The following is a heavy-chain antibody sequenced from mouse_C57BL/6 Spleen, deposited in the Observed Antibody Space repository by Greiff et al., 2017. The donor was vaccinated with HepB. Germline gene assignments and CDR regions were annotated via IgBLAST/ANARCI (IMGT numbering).Heavy chain of an antibody. V-gene: IGHV1-64*01. CDR3: AFSYGSSYVYYAMDY. CDR1: GYTFTSYW. CDR2: IHPNSGST. J-gene: IGHJ4*01. D-gene: IGHD1-1*01. Sequence: QVQLQQPGAELVKPGASVKLSCKASGYTFTSYWMHWVKQRPGQGLEWIGMIHPNSGSTNYNEKFKSKATLTVDKSSSTAYMQLSSLTSEDSAVYYCAFSYGSSYVYYAMDYWGQGTSVTVSS.